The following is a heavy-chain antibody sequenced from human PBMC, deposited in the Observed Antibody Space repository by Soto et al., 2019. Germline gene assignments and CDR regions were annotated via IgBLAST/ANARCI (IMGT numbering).Heavy chain of an antibody. CDR3: AKGKLWLPYYFDY. D-gene: IGHD5-18*01. V-gene: IGHV3-23*01. CDR1: GFTFSSYA. CDR2: ISGSGGST. Sequence: EVQLLESGGGLVQPGGSPRLSCAASGFTFSSYAMSWVRQAPGKGPEWVSAISGSGGSTYYADSVKGRFTISRDNSKNTLYLQMNSLRAEDTAVYYCAKGKLWLPYYFDYWGQGTLVTVSS. J-gene: IGHJ4*02.